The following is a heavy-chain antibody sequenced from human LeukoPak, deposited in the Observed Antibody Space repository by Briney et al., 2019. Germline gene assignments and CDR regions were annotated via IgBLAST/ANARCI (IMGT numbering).Heavy chain of an antibody. Sequence: GGSLRLSCAASGFTFSSYSMNWVRQAPGKGLEWVSSISSSSSYIYYADSVKGRFTISRDNAKNSLYLQMNSLRAEDTAVYYCARVGGYSGYDLAFEHYYYMDVWGKGTTVTVSS. CDR1: GFTFSSYS. D-gene: IGHD5-12*01. J-gene: IGHJ6*03. CDR2: ISSSSSYI. V-gene: IGHV3-21*01. CDR3: ARVGGYSGYDLAFEHYYYMDV.